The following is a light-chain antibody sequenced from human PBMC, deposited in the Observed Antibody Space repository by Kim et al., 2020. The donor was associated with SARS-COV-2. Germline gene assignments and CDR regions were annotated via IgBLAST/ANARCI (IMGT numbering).Light chain of an antibody. J-gene: IGKJ4*01. CDR1: QSISSY. V-gene: IGKV1-39*01. CDR2: AAS. Sequence: DIQMTQSPSSLSASVGDRVTITCRASQSISSYLNWYQQKPGKAPKLLIYAASSLQSGVPSRFSGSGSGTDFTLTISSLQPEDVATYYCQQSYSSPFTFGGGTKVDIK. CDR3: QQSYSSPFT.